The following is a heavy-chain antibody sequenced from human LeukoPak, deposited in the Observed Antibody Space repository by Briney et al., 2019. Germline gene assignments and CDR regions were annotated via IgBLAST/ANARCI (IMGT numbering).Heavy chain of an antibody. CDR2: IHSSGST. CDR1: GGSLSGHF. D-gene: IGHD3-9*01. CDR3: ARDPGDTDWYNFAF. V-gene: IGHV4-59*11. J-gene: IGHJ4*02. Sequence: SETLSLTCTVSGGSLSGHFWSWFRRPPGKGLENIGYIHSSGSTNYNPSYKSRVTVSLEMSKNQFSLTLSPVTAADTAVYYCARDPGDTDWYNFAFWGRGILVTVSS.